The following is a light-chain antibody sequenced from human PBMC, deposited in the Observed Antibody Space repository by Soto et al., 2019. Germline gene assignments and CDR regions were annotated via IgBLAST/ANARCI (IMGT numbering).Light chain of an antibody. J-gene: IGKJ5*01. V-gene: IGKV3-15*01. CDR1: QSVSSS. Sequence: EIVMTQSPLTLSVSPGERVTLSCRASQSVSSSLAWYQQKPGQAPRLLFSTTSTRATGIPARFSGSGSGTEFTLTISSLQSEDFAVYYCQQYTNWPMTFGQGTRLETK. CDR3: QQYTNWPMT. CDR2: TTS.